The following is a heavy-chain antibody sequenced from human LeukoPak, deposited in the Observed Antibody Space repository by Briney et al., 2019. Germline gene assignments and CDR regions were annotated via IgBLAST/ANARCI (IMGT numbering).Heavy chain of an antibody. V-gene: IGHV1-18*01. J-gene: IGHJ4*02. CDR2: ISAYNGNT. D-gene: IGHD6-19*01. Sequence: ASVKVSCKASGYTFTSYGISWVRQAPGQGLEWMGWISAYNGNTNYAQKLQGRVTMTTDTSTSTAYMELRSLRSDDTAAYYCAREGGIAVAGNLEKLDYWGQGTLVTVSS. CDR3: AREGGIAVAGNLEKLDY. CDR1: GYTFTSYG.